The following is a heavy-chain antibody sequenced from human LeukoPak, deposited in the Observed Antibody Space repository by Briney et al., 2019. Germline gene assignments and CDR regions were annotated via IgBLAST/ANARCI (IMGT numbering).Heavy chain of an antibody. CDR2: TYYRSKWYN. J-gene: IGHJ3*02. CDR3: ARKVVGGAFDI. V-gene: IGHV6-1*01. CDR1: GDSVSSTSVA. Sequence: SQTLSLTCAISGDSVSSTSVAWNWVRQSPSRGLEWLGRTYYRSKWYNDCAVSVKSRITINPDTSKNQFSLQLNSVTPEDTAVYYCARKVVGGAFDIWGQGTMVTASS. D-gene: IGHD2-15*01.